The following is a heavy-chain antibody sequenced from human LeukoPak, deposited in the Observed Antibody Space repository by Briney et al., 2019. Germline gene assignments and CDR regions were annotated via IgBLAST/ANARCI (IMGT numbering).Heavy chain of an antibody. Sequence: SETLSLTRTVAGGSISSYYWRWIRQPPGKGLEWIGYIYTSARTNYNPSLKSRVTISVDTSKNQFSLKLRSVTAADTAVYYCARHDRNYYYYMDVWGKGTTVTVSS. CDR3: ARHDRNYYYYMDV. D-gene: IGHD1-1*01. V-gene: IGHV4-4*09. CDR1: GGSISSYY. CDR2: IYTSART. J-gene: IGHJ6*03.